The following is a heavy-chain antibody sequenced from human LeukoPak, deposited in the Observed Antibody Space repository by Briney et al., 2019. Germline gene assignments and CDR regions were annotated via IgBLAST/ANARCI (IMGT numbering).Heavy chain of an antibody. J-gene: IGHJ4*02. CDR3: AKAPGLIVATTSFDY. CDR1: GXTFSDYG. CDR2: LRGSGGTP. Sequence: GGSLRLSCEASGXTFSDYGMSWVRQAPGKGLEWVSALRGSGGTPYYADSVKGRFTISRDNSKNTLYLQMNSLRAEDTAVYYCAKAPGLIVATTSFDYWGQGTLVTVSS. V-gene: IGHV3-23*01. D-gene: IGHD5-12*01.